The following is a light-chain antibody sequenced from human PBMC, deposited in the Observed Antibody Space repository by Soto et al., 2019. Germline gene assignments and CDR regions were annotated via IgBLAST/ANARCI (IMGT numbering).Light chain of an antibody. Sequence: EIVLTQSPGTLSLSPGERATLSCRVSQSVTSSYLAWYQQKPGQAPRLLIFGASNRATGIPDRFSGSGSGTDFTLTISRLEPEDFAVYHCQHYDSSPVTFGQGTKVEIK. CDR1: QSVTSSY. CDR2: GAS. CDR3: QHYDSSPVT. V-gene: IGKV3-20*01. J-gene: IGKJ1*01.